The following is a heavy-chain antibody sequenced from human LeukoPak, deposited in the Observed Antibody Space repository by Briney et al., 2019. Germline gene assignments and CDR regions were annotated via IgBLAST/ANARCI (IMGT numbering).Heavy chain of an antibody. CDR1: GYTFTSYY. D-gene: IGHD3-22*01. CDR2: ISAYNGNT. J-gene: IGHJ5*02. V-gene: IGHV1-18*04. Sequence: ASVKVSCKASGYTFTSYYMHWVRQAPGQGLEWMGWISAYNGNTNYAQKLQGRVTMTTDTSTSTAYMELRSLRSDDTAVYYCAREGSYYYDSSGYYSFDPWGQGTLVTVSS. CDR3: AREGSYYYDSSGYYSFDP.